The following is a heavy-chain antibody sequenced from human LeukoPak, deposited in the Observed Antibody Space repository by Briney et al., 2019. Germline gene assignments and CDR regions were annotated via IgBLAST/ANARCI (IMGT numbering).Heavy chain of an antibody. D-gene: IGHD4-23*01. CDR1: GFTFSSYA. CDR2: ISYDGSNK. Sequence: GGSLRLSCAASGFTFSSYAMHWVRQAPGKGLEWVAVISYDGSNKYYADSVKGRFTISRDNSKNTLYLQMNSLRAEDTAVYYCARDRYAGIPQNWFDPWGQGTLVTVSS. J-gene: IGHJ5*02. CDR3: ARDRYAGIPQNWFDP. V-gene: IGHV3-30*04.